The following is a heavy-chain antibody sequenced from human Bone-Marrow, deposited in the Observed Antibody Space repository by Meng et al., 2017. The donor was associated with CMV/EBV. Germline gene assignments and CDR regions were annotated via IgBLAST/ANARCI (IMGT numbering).Heavy chain of an antibody. V-gene: IGHV2-5*01. CDR3: AHKYDFWNGYTY. CDR1: GFSLSTGGAG. J-gene: IGHJ4*01. D-gene: IGHD3-3*01. CDR2: IYWNDDK. Sequence: SGPTLVKPTQTLTLTCTFSGFSLSTGGAGVGWIRRPPGKALEWLALIYWNDDKRYSPSLKRRLTITKDTSRNQVVLTMTNMDPVDTATYYCAHKYDFWNGYTYWGHGTLVTVSS.